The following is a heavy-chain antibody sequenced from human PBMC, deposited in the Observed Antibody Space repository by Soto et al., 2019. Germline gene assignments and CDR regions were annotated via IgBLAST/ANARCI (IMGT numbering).Heavy chain of an antibody. V-gene: IGHV1-69*13. D-gene: IGHD6-13*01. J-gene: IGHJ6*02. CDR2: IIPIFGTA. CDR1: GGTFSSYA. CDR3: ARERSAAAGLYYCYGMDV. Sequence: SVKVSCKASGGTFSSYAISWVRQAPGQGLEWMGGIIPIFGTANYAQKFQGRVTITADESTSTAYMELSSLRSEDTAVYYCARERSAAAGLYYCYGMDVWGQGTTVTVSS.